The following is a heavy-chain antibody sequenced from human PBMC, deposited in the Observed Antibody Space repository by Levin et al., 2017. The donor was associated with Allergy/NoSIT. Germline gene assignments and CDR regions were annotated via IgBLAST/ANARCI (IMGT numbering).Heavy chain of an antibody. Sequence: GGSLRLSCAASGFTFSSYTIHWVRQAPGKGLEWVALISYDGSNKYYADSVKGRFTISRDNSKNTLYLQMNSLRAEDTAVYYCARDGDGSGGYYYGMDVWGQGTTVTVSS. CDR1: GFTFSSYT. V-gene: IGHV3-30-3*01. D-gene: IGHD3-10*01. CDR2: ISYDGSNK. CDR3: ARDGDGSGGYYYGMDV. J-gene: IGHJ6*02.